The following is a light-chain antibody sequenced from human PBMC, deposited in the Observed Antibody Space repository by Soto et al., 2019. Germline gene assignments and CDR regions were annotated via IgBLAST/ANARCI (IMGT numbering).Light chain of an antibody. CDR3: QQSYSTPLT. Sequence: DIQMTQSPSSLSASVRDRVTITCRASQSISNYLNWYQQKLGKAPKLLIYGASSLESGVPSRFSGSGSGTDFTLTISSLQPEDFATYYCQQSYSTPLTFGGGTKVEIK. CDR2: GAS. J-gene: IGKJ4*01. CDR1: QSISNY. V-gene: IGKV1-39*01.